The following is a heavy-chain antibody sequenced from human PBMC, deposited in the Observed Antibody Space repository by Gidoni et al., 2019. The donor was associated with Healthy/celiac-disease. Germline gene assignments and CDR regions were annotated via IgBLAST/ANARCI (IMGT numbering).Heavy chain of an antibody. J-gene: IGHJ6*02. CDR2: INHSGST. V-gene: IGHV4-34*01. D-gene: IGHD4-17*01. Sequence: QVQLQQWGAGLLKPSETLSLTCAVYGGSFSGYYWSWIRQPPGKGLEWIGEINHSGSTNYNPSLKSRVTISVDTSKNQFSLKLSSVTAADTAVYYCASGDYGGNHYYYGMDVWGQGTTVTVSS. CDR1: GGSFSGYY. CDR3: ASGDYGGNHYYYGMDV.